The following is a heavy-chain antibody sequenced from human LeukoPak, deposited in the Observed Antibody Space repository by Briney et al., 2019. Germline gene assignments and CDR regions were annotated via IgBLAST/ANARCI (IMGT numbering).Heavy chain of an antibody. J-gene: IGHJ6*03. CDR2: INHSGST. V-gene: IGHV4-34*01. CDR3: ARHRPKYSSSSGYMDV. CDR1: GGFFSGYY. D-gene: IGHD6-6*01. Sequence: SETLSLTCAVYGGFFSGYYWSWIRQPPGKGLEWIGEINHSGSTNYNPSLKSRVTISVDTSKNQFSLKLSSVTAADTAVYYCARHRPKYSSSSGYMDVWGKGTTVTVSS.